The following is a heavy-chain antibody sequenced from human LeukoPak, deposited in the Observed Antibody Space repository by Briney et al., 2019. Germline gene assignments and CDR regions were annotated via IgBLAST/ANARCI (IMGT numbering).Heavy chain of an antibody. J-gene: IGHJ4*02. CDR1: GGSLNSYY. CDR2: IYYSGST. V-gene: IGHV4-59*08. Sequence: SETLSLTCTVSGGSLNSYYWSWIRQPPGKGLEWIGYIYYSGSTSYNPSLKSRVTISVDTSKTQFSLKLSSVTAADTAVYYCARQGVGATIDYWGQGTLVTVSS. D-gene: IGHD1-26*01. CDR3: ARQGVGATIDY.